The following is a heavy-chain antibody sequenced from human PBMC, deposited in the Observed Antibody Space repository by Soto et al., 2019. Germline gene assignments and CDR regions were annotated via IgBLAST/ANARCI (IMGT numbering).Heavy chain of an antibody. J-gene: IGHJ6*02. CDR2: IIPILGET. CDR1: GTIFSSYT. V-gene: IGHV1-69*08. Sequence: QVQLVQSGAEVKKPGSSVRVSCKASGTIFSSYTISWVRQAPGQGLEWMGRIIPILGETNSAQKFQGRVTLTADKSTNTAYMELNSLRLEDTAVYYCARGLGGRMDDWGQGPKVTVSS. D-gene: IGHD3-16*01. CDR3: ARGLGGRMDD.